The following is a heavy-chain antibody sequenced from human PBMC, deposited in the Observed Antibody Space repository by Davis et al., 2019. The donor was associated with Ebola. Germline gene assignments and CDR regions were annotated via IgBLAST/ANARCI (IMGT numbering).Heavy chain of an antibody. CDR3: ARGYPRDYGMDV. D-gene: IGHD1-1*01. V-gene: IGHV1-46*01. Sequence: ASVKVSCKASGYTFTSYYMHWVRQAPGQGLEWMGIINPSGGSTSYAQKFQGRVTMTRDTSTSTVYMELRSLRSDDTAVYYCARGYPRDYGMDVWGQGTTVTVSS. CDR1: GYTFTSYY. J-gene: IGHJ6*02. CDR2: INPSGGST.